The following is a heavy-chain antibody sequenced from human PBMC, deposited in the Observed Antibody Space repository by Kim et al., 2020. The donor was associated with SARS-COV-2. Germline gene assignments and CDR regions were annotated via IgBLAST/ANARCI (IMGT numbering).Heavy chain of an antibody. CDR1: GFTFSSYA. Sequence: GGSLRLSCAASGFTFSSYAMSWVRQAPGKGLEWVSAISGSGGSTYYADSVKGRFTISRDNSKNTLYLQMNSLRAEDTAVYYCAKDSIVVVPAAKYYYYYGMDVWGQGTTVTVSS. D-gene: IGHD2-2*01. J-gene: IGHJ6*02. CDR3: AKDSIVVVPAAKYYYYYGMDV. CDR2: ISGSGGST. V-gene: IGHV3-23*01.